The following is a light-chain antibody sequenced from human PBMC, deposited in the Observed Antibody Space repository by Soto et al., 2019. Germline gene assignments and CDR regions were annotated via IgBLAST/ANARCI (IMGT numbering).Light chain of an antibody. CDR2: SNN. Sequence: QSVLTQPPSASGTPGQRVFISCSGSSSNIGGTNYAYWYQQLPGAAPKLLMHSNNLRPSGVPERISGSKSGTSASLAISGLXSEDEAAYYCASWDDRLGAVIFGGGT. J-gene: IGLJ2*01. CDR1: SSNIGGTNY. CDR3: ASWDDRLGAVI. V-gene: IGLV1-47*02.